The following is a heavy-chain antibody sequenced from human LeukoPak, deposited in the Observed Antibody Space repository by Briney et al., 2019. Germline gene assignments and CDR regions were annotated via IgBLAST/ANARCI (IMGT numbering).Heavy chain of an antibody. J-gene: IGHJ3*02. CDR2: MSYDGSNK. CDR3: ARDSLTYYYDSSGFADDAFDI. CDR1: GFTFSSYA. V-gene: IGHV3-30-3*01. Sequence: GRSLRLSCAASGFTFSSYAMHWVRQAPGKGLEWVAVMSYDGSNKYYADSVKGRFTISRDNSKNTLYLQMNSLRAEDTAVYYCARDSLTYYYDSSGFADDAFDIWGQGTMVTVSS. D-gene: IGHD3-22*01.